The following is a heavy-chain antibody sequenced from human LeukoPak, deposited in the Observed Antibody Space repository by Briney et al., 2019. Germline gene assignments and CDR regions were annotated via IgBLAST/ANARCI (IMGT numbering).Heavy chain of an antibody. Sequence: SQTLSLTCAVSGGSISSCGYSWSWIRQPPGMGLEWIGYIYHSGSTYYNPSLKSRVTISVDRSKNQFSLKLSSVTAADTAVYYCASGYGDSDFDYWGQGTLVTVSS. CDR1: GGSISSCGYS. CDR2: IYHSGST. CDR3: ASGYGDSDFDY. D-gene: IGHD4-17*01. J-gene: IGHJ4*02. V-gene: IGHV4-30-2*01.